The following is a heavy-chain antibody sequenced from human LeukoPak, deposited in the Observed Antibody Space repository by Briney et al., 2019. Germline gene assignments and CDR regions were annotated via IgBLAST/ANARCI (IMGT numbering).Heavy chain of an antibody. J-gene: IGHJ5*02. V-gene: IGHV4-31*03. Sequence: SETLSLTCTISGGSISSGGYYWSWIRQHPGKGLEWIGYIYYSGSTYYNPSLKSRVTISVDTSKNQFSLKLSSVTAADTAVYYCARSALDWFDPWGQGTLVTVSS. CDR1: GGSISSGGYY. CDR2: IYYSGST. CDR3: ARSALDWFDP.